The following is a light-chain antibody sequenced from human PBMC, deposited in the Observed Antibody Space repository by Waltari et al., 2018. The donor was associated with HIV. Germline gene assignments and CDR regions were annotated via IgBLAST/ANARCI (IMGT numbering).Light chain of an antibody. CDR2: WAS. Sequence: DIVMTQSPDSLVVSLGERATINCKSSQSVLYSSNNNNYLAWYQQKPGQPPKLLIYWASTRESGVPDRFSGSGSGTDFTLTSSSLQAEDVAVYYCQQYYSTPTFGQGTKVEIK. CDR1: QSVLYSSNNNNY. V-gene: IGKV4-1*01. CDR3: QQYYSTPT. J-gene: IGKJ1*01.